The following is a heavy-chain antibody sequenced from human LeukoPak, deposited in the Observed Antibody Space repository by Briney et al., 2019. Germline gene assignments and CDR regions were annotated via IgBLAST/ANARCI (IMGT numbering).Heavy chain of an antibody. J-gene: IGHJ5*02. Sequence: GGSLRLSCAASGFTFSSYAMHWVRQAPGKGLEWVAVISYDGSNKYYADSVKGRFTISRDNAKNSLYLQMNSLRAEDTAVYYCARDVPNWFDPWGQGTLVTVSS. D-gene: IGHD3-10*02. CDR2: ISYDGSNK. CDR1: GFTFSSYA. CDR3: ARDVPNWFDP. V-gene: IGHV3-30*07.